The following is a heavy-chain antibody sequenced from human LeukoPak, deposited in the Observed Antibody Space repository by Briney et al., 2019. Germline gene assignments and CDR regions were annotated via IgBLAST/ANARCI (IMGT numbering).Heavy chain of an antibody. D-gene: IGHD5-18*01. CDR3: VRRATSERGYSYGLDY. V-gene: IGHV3-7*01. CDR2: IKTDGSET. J-gene: IGHJ4*02. CDR1: GFTFSNYW. Sequence: AGGSLRLSCAASGFTFSNYWMFWVRQAPGKGLEWVAHIKTDGSETYYLDSVKGRFTISRDNAKNSLYLQMNSLRAEDTAVYYCVRRATSERGYSYGLDYWGQGTLVTVSS.